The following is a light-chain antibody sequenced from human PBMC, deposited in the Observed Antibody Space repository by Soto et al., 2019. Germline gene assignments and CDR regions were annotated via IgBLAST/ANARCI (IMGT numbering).Light chain of an antibody. CDR3: QQYNSYPWT. J-gene: IGKJ1*01. CDR2: RAS. CDR1: QSISTY. Sequence: DIQMTQSPSSLSASLGDRVTISCRASQSISTYLHWYQQKPGTAPRLLISRASSLESGVPSRFSGSGSGTEFTLTISSLQPDDFATYYCQQYNSYPWTFGQGTKVDIK. V-gene: IGKV1-5*03.